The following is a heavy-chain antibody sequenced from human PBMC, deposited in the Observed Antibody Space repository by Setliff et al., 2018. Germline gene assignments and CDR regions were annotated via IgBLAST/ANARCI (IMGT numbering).Heavy chain of an antibody. V-gene: IGHV1-18*01. CDR1: GYTFTSYG. D-gene: IGHD5-18*01. J-gene: IGHJ6*03. Sequence: ASVKVSCKASGYTFTSYGISWVRQAPGQGLDWMGWIRAYNGNTNYVQKLQGRVTMTRDTSTSTAYMGLSSLRSEDTAVYYCVREGVDTRSSTDYRYYMDVWGKGTTVTVSS. CDR3: VREGVDTRSSTDYRYYMDV. CDR2: IRAYNGNT.